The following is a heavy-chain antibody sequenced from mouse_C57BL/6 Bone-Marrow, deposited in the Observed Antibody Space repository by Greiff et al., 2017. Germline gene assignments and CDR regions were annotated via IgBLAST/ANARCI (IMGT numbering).Heavy chain of an antibody. Sequence: EVKLQESGPVLVKPGASVKMSCKASGYTFTDYYMNWVKQSHGKSLEWIGVINPYNGGTSYNQKFKGKATLTVDKSSSTAYMELNSLTSEDSAVYYCARYGNYERFAYWGQGTLVTVAA. J-gene: IGHJ3*01. D-gene: IGHD2-1*01. V-gene: IGHV1-19*01. CDR2: INPYNGGT. CDR3: ARYGNYERFAY. CDR1: GYTFTDYY.